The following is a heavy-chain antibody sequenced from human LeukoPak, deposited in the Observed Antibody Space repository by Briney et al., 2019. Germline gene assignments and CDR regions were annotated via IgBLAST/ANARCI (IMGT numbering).Heavy chain of an antibody. V-gene: IGHV4-34*01. J-gene: IGHJ4*02. CDR3: ARRIAAAGMYY. CDR1: GGSFSGYY. CDR2: INHSGST. Sequence: SETLSLTCAVYGGSFSGYYWSWIRQPPGKGLEWIGEINHSGSTNYNPSLKSRVTISVDTSKNQFSLKLSSVAAADTAVYYCARRIAAAGMYYWGQGTLVTVSS. D-gene: IGHD6-13*01.